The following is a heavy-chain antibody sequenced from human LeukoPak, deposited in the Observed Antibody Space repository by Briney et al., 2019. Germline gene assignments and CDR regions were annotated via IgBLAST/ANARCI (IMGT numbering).Heavy chain of an antibody. D-gene: IGHD4-17*01. CDR1: GYSISSGYY. J-gene: IGHJ4*02. V-gene: IGHV4-38-2*01. Sequence: SETLSLTCAVSGYSISSGYYWGWIRQPPGKGLEWIGSIYHSGSTYYNPSLKSRVTISVDTSTNHFSLKLTSVTAADTAVYYCARRGTYGDYIDYWGQGTLVTVSS. CDR3: ARRGTYGDYIDY. CDR2: IYHSGST.